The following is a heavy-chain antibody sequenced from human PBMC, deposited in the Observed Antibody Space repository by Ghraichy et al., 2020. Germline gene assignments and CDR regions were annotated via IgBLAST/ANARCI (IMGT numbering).Heavy chain of an antibody. CDR1: GFTFSSYA. J-gene: IGHJ6*03. V-gene: IGHV3-23*01. CDR2: ISGSGGST. CDR3: ARSEMVVPAAIKGYYMDV. Sequence: GESLNISCAASGFTFSSYAMSWVRQAPGKGLEWVSAISGSGGSTYYADSVKGRFTISRDNSKNTLYLQINSLRAEDTAVYYCARSEMVVPAAIKGYYMDVWGKGTTVTVSS. D-gene: IGHD2-2*01.